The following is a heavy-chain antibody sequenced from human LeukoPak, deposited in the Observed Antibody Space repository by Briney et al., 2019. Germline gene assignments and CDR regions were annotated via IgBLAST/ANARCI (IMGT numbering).Heavy chain of an antibody. V-gene: IGHV1-18*04. D-gene: IGHD5-18*01. Sequence: ASVKVSCRASGYTFTSHGISWVRQAPGQGLEWMGWVTTYNGHTNYTPKYQGRVTMTTDTSTSTAYMELGSLRSDDTAVYYCARDVDTATDQINDYWGQGTLVTVSS. J-gene: IGHJ4*02. CDR1: GYTFTSHG. CDR2: VTTYNGHT. CDR3: ARDVDTATDQINDY.